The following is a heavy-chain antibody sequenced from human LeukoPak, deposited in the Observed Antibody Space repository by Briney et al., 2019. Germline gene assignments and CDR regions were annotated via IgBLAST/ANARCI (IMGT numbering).Heavy chain of an antibody. V-gene: IGHV4-59*01. D-gene: IGHD6-6*01. Sequence: SETLSLTCTVSGGSISSYYWSWIRQPPGKGLGWIGYIYYSGGTNYNPSLKSRVTISVDTSKNQFSLKLSSVTAADTAVYYCARVASSSSLDYWGQGTLVTVSS. CDR2: IYYSGGT. CDR1: GGSISSYY. J-gene: IGHJ4*02. CDR3: ARVASSSSLDY.